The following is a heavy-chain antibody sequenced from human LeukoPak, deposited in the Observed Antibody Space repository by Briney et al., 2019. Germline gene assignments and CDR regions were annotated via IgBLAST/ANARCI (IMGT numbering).Heavy chain of an antibody. V-gene: IGHV1-18*01. D-gene: IGHD4-23*01. CDR3: ARDRGTTVVPIYKYGMDV. J-gene: IGHJ6*02. Sequence: ASVKVSCKASGYSFSNYGINWVRQAPGQGLEWMGWISPYNANTNYAQKLQGRVTMTTDTSTSTAYMELRSLRSDDTAVYYCARDRGTTVVPIYKYGMDVWGQGTTDNVSS. CDR2: ISPYNANT. CDR1: GYSFSNYG.